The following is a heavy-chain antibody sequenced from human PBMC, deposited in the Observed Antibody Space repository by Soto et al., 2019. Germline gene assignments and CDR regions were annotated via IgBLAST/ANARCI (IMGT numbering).Heavy chain of an antibody. V-gene: IGHV1-18*01. CDR1: RYTFTSYG. J-gene: IGHJ3*02. D-gene: IGHD3-3*01. CDR3: ARGYDFWSGYYHDAFDI. Sequence: SVKVSCKASRYTFTSYGMSWVRQATEQGLEWMGWISAYNGNTNYAQKLQGRVTMTTDTSTSTAYMELRSLRSDDTAVYYCARGYDFWSGYYHDAFDIWGQGTMVTVSS. CDR2: ISAYNGNT.